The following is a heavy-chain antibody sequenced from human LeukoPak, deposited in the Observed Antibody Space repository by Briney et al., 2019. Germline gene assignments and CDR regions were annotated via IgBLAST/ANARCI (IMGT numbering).Heavy chain of an antibody. Sequence: ASVKVSCKASGYTFTSYAMHWVRQAPGQRLEWMGWISAGNGNTKYSQKFQGRVTITRDTSASTAYMELSGLRSEDTAVYYCARGERKWLLLRPHHFDYWGQGTLVTVSS. D-gene: IGHD3-22*01. J-gene: IGHJ4*02. CDR3: ARGERKWLLLRPHHFDY. CDR1: GYTFTSYA. V-gene: IGHV1-3*01. CDR2: ISAGNGNT.